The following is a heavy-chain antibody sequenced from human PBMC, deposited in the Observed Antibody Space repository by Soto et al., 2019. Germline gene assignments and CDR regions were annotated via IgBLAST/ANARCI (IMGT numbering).Heavy chain of an antibody. V-gene: IGHV4-4*07. D-gene: IGHD2-15*01. CDR1: GGSVSNFY. CDR3: ARVMGVASGGRLDF. CDR2: IYTSGST. Sequence: SETLSLTCTVSGGSVSNFYWNWIRQPAGKRLEWIGRIYTSGSTNYNPSLRSRVTMSIDTSRNQFSLKLNSVTAADTAMYYCARVMGVASGGRLDFWGQGTLVTVSS. J-gene: IGHJ4*02.